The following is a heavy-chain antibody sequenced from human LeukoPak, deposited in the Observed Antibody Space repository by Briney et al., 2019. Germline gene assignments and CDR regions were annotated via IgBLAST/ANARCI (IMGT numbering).Heavy chain of an antibody. CDR2: IDDDGGST. CDR3: ARRVGGTPDY. CDR1: EFTFSTDV. D-gene: IGHD6-19*01. V-gene: IGHV3-23*01. Sequence: GGSLRLSCAASEFTFSTDVMTWVRQAPGKGLEWVSAIDDDGGSTDYADSVRGRFTISRDNSKNTLFLQMNRLRADDTALYYCARRVGGTPDYWGRGTLLTVSS. J-gene: IGHJ4*02.